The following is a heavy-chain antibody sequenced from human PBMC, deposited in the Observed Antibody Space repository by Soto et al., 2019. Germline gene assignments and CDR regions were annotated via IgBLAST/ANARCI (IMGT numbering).Heavy chain of an antibody. D-gene: IGHD6-13*01. CDR2: IYPGDSDT. CDR3: ARHGSSPTYSSSWYSNHPDYYYYGMDV. Sequence: GESLKISCKGSGYSFTSYWIGWVRQMPGKGLEWMGIIYPGDSDTRYSPSFQGQVTISADKSISTAYLQWSSLKASDTAMYYCARHGSSPTYSSSWYSNHPDYYYYGMDVWGQGTTVTVSS. J-gene: IGHJ6*02. CDR1: GYSFTSYW. V-gene: IGHV5-51*01.